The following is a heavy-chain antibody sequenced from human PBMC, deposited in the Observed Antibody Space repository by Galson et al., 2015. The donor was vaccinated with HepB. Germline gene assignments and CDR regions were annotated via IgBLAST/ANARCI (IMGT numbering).Heavy chain of an antibody. V-gene: IGHV5-51*01. Sequence: QSGAEVKKPGESLKISCKGSGYSFTSYWIGWVRQMPGKGLEWVGIIYPGDSDTRYSPSFQGQVTISADKSISTAYLQWSSLKASDTAMYHCARHGRATTGGVGIDYWGQGTLVTVSS. J-gene: IGHJ4*02. CDR1: GYSFTSYW. CDR3: ARHGRATTGGVGIDY. D-gene: IGHD1-26*01. CDR2: IYPGDSDT.